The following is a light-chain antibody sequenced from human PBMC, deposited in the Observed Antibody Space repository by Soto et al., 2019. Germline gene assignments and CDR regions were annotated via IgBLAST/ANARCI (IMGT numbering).Light chain of an antibody. CDR2: VVS. CDR1: SSDVGGYNY. V-gene: IGLV2-14*01. CDR3: SSYRSGGTFV. J-gene: IGLJ1*01. Sequence: QSVLTRPASVSGSPGQSIAISCTGTSSDVGGYNYVSWHQQHPGKAPKVLISVVSNRPSGVSNRFSGSKSGNTASLTISGLQAEEEADYYCSSYRSGGTFVFGSGTKLTVL.